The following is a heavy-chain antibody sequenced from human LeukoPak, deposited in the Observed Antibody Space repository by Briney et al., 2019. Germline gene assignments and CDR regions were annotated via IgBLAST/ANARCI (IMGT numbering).Heavy chain of an antibody. V-gene: IGHV3-72*01. CDR2: LRNKAHGYTT. CDR1: GFTFTDHY. Sequence: PGGSLRLSCAASGFTFTDHYIVWVRQAPGKGLEWVGRLRNKAHGYTTQYAASVQGRFTFSRDDSTNSLYLQMNSLKTEDTAVYYCSREVNGDWFDPWGQGTLVTVSS. J-gene: IGHJ5*02. CDR3: SREVNGDWFDP. D-gene: IGHD2-8*01.